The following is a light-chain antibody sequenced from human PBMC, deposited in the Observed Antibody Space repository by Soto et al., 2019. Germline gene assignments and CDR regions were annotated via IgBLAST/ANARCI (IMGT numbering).Light chain of an antibody. CDR2: GAS. V-gene: IGKV3-20*01. CDR1: QSIDNTY. Sequence: ETVLTQSPGTLSLSPGEGATLFCTASQSIDNTYVAWYQQKPGQAPRLLIYGASTRATGIPQRFTGSGSGTDFFLNIDRLQPEDFAVYYCQQYGNSPQTFGQGTKVEIK. J-gene: IGKJ1*01. CDR3: QQYGNSPQT.